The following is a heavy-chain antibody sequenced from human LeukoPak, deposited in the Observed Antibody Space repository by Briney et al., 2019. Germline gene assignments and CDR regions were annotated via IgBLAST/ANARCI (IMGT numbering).Heavy chain of an antibody. J-gene: IGHJ4*02. CDR1: GFTVSDFY. CDR2: IYVSGDT. CDR3: ARDRLQYFDY. Sequence: GGSLRLSCAASGFTVSDFYMSWVRQAPGKGLEWVSLIYVSGDTYYTDSAKGRFTISRDTSENTLYLQMNSLRVEDTAVYYCARDRLQYFDYWGQGTLVTVSS. D-gene: IGHD3-16*01. V-gene: IGHV3-53*01.